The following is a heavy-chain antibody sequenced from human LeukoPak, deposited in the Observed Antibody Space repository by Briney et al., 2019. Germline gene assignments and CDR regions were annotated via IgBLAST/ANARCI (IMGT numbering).Heavy chain of an antibody. CDR3: AKRGITYSSGFFAY. J-gene: IGHJ4*02. CDR2: IFYSGST. CDR1: GDSIGSSNNY. Sequence: SETLSLTCTVSGDSIGSSNNYWAWVRQPPGKGLEWLGSIFYSGSTYYNPSLKSRVTISVDTSKNQFSLNLYSVTAADTATYYCAKRGITYSSGFFAYWGQGTLVTVSS. D-gene: IGHD6-25*01. V-gene: IGHV4-39*01.